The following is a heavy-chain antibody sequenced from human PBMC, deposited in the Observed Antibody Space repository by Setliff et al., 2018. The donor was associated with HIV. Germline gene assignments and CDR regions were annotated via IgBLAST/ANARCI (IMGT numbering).Heavy chain of an antibody. Sequence: VASVKVSCKASGGAFTSYAFSWVRQAPGQGLEWMGRIIPVYHTTDYAPQFQGRVTITADKSTSTVYMDLSNLRSDDTATYYCAPDFGDNWFDPWGQGTLVTVSS. CDR3: APDFGDNWFDP. V-gene: IGHV1-69*06. D-gene: IGHD4-17*01. CDR1: GGAFTSYA. J-gene: IGHJ5*02. CDR2: IIPVYHTT.